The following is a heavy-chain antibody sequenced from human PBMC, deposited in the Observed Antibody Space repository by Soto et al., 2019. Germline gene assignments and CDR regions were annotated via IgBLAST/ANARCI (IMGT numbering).Heavy chain of an antibody. V-gene: IGHV1-69*13. CDR3: AREAQIFGVFRYGMDV. J-gene: IGHJ6*01. CDR1: GGTYSSYA. Sequence: SVKVSCKVTGGTYSSYAISWVRQAPGQGLEWMGGIIPIFGTANYAPKFQGRVTITADESTSTAKMELSSLRSEDTAVYYCAREAQIFGVFRYGMDVWGQGTTVTVP. D-gene: IGHD3-3*01. CDR2: IIPIFGTA.